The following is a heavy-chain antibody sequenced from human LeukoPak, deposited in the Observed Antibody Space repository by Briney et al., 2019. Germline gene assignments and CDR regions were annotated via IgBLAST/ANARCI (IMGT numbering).Heavy chain of an antibody. D-gene: IGHD6-13*01. V-gene: IGHV1-2*02. CDR2: INPNSGGT. Sequence: ASVKVSCKASGYTLTGYYMHWVRQAPGQGLEWIGWINPNSGGTNYTQKFQGRVTMTRDTSISTAYMELSRLRSDDTAVYYCARDMSSSWYGFDYWGQGTLVTVSS. J-gene: IGHJ4*02. CDR1: GYTLTGYY. CDR3: ARDMSSSWYGFDY.